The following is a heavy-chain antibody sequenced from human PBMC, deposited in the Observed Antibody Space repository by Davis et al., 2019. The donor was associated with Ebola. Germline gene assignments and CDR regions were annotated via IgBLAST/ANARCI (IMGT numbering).Heavy chain of an antibody. J-gene: IGHJ6*04. V-gene: IGHV1-46*01. CDR2: INPSGGST. D-gene: IGHD3-3*01. CDR3: ARDGDTIFGVARRYGMDV. Sequence: AASVKVSCKASGYTFTSYDISWVRQAPGQGLEWMGIINPSGGSTSHAQKFQGRVTMTRDTSTFTVYMELSSLRSEDTAVYYCARDGDTIFGVARRYGMDVWGKGTTVTVSS. CDR1: GYTFTSYD.